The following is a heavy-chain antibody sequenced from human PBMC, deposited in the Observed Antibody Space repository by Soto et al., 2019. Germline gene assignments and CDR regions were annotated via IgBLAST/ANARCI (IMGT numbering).Heavy chain of an antibody. CDR1: GYTFTSYD. Sequence: ASVKVSYKASGYTFTSYDINWVRQATGQGLEWIGCTNPNSGNTGYAQKFQGRVTMTRNTSISTDYMELRSLRSEDTAVYYCARGLFVGVAPTGXWGQGTLFTVSX. V-gene: IGHV1-8*01. CDR2: TNPNSGNT. D-gene: IGHD5-12*01. J-gene: IGHJ4*02. CDR3: ARGLFVGVAPTGX.